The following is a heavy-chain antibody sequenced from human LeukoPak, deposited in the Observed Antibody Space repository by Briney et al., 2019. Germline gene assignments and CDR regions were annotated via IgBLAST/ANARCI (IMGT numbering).Heavy chain of an antibody. CDR2: ISGSGGST. Sequence: GGSLRLSCAASGFTFSSYAMSWVRQAPGKGLEWVSAISGSGGSTYYADSVKGRFTTSRDNSKNTLYLQMNSLRAEDAAVYYCAKGRYCSGGSCYFPPYYYYYMDVWGKGTTVTVSS. CDR1: GFTFSSYA. D-gene: IGHD2-15*01. CDR3: AKGRYCSGGSCYFPPYYYYYMDV. V-gene: IGHV3-23*01. J-gene: IGHJ6*03.